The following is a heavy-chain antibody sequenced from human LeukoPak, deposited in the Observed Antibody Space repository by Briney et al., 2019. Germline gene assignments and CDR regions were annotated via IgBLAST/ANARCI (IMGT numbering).Heavy chain of an antibody. CDR1: GGSISSNSYY. V-gene: IGHV4-39*07. J-gene: IGHJ5*02. CDR3: ARRMPYSGTHGWFDP. CDR2: IYYSGST. D-gene: IGHD1-26*01. Sequence: PSETLSLTCTVSGGSISSNSYYWGWIRQPPGKGLEWIGSIYYSGSTYYKPSLKSRLTISVDTSKNQFSLKLSSVTAADTAVYYCARRMPYSGTHGWFDPWGQGTLVTVSS.